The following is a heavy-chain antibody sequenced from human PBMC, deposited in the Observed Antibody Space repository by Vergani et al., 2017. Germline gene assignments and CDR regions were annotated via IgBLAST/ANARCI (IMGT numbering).Heavy chain of an antibody. CDR3: GRTLVRGPNSFDY. V-gene: IGHV5-51*03. CDR1: GYSFTRYW. D-gene: IGHD3-10*01. J-gene: IGHJ4*02. CDR2: IYPGDSDN. Sequence: EVQLVQSATEVKKPGESLKISCKVSGYSFTRYWIGWVHQMPGKGLECMGNIYPGDSDNRYSPSFQGQVTISADNSLNTAYLQLRSLEAADTAIFYCGRTLVRGPNSFDYWGQGTLVTVSS.